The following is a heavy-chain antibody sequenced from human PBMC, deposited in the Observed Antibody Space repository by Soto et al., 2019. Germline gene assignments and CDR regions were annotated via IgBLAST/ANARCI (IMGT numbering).Heavy chain of an antibody. Sequence: EVQLLESGGGLVQPGGSLRLSCAASGFTFSSYAMSWVRQAPGKGLEWVSAISGSGDSTYYADSVKGRFTISRDNSKNTLYLQMNSLRAEDTAVYYCAKAWGTYYYDSSGYYPMFDAFDIWGQGTMVTVSS. V-gene: IGHV3-23*01. CDR3: AKAWGTYYYDSSGYYPMFDAFDI. D-gene: IGHD3-22*01. CDR2: ISGSGDST. J-gene: IGHJ3*02. CDR1: GFTFSSYA.